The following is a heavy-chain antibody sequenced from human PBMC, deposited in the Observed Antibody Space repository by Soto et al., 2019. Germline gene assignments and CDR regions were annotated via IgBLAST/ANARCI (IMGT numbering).Heavy chain of an antibody. J-gene: IGHJ4*02. D-gene: IGHD2-15*01. Sequence: GGSLRLSCAASGFTFSSYSMNWVRQAPGKGLEWVSSISSSSSYIYYADSVKGRFTMTTDTSTSTAYMELRSLRSDDTAVYYCGREYCSGGSCYSPDYWGQGTLVTVSS. CDR1: GFTFSSYS. V-gene: IGHV3-21*04. CDR2: ISSSSSYI. CDR3: GREYCSGGSCYSPDY.